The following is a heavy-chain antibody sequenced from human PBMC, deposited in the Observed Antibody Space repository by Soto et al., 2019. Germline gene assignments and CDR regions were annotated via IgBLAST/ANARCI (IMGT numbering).Heavy chain of an antibody. J-gene: IGHJ5*02. Sequence: GASVKVSCKASGYTFTGYYMHWVRQAPGQGLEWMGGFDPEDGETIYAQKFQGRVTMTEDTSTDTAYMELSSLRSEDTAVYYCATGYQLLSWFDPWGQVNLVTVSS. CDR2: FDPEDGET. CDR1: GYTFTGYY. D-gene: IGHD2-2*01. CDR3: ATGYQLLSWFDP. V-gene: IGHV1-24*01.